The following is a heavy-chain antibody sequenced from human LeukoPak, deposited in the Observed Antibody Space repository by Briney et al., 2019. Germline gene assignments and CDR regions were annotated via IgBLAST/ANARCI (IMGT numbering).Heavy chain of an antibody. V-gene: IGHV1-69*13. J-gene: IGHJ4*02. CDR3: ARENGYDRDRELTL. D-gene: IGHD5-12*01. CDR2: IIPIFGTA. Sequence: SVTVSCTASGGTFRSYTINWVRQAPGQGLEWMGGIIPIFGTANYAQKFQGRVTITADESTSTAYMELSSQRSEDTAVYYCARENGYDRDRELTLWVQGTLVTVSS. CDR1: GGTFRSYT.